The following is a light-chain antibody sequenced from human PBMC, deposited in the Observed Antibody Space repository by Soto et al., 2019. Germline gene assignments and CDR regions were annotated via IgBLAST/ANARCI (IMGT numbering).Light chain of an antibody. CDR2: GAS. V-gene: IGKV3-15*01. J-gene: IGKJ1*01. CDR3: QQYNKWPPT. CDR1: QSVSSN. Sequence: FVLTQSPGTLSLSPGERATLSCRASQSVSSNLARFQQKPGQAPRLLIYGASTRDTGIPARFSGSGSGTEFTLTISSLQSEDFAVYHCQQYNKWPPTFGQGTKVDIK.